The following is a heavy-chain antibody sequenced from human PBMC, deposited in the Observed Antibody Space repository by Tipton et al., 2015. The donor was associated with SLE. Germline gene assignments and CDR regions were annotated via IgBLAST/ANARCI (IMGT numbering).Heavy chain of an antibody. V-gene: IGHV1-2*02. J-gene: IGHJ5*02. CDR2: INPNSGGT. CDR3: ARAGPYCSSTSCPNWFDP. D-gene: IGHD2-2*01. CDR1: GYTFTGYY. Sequence: QSGPEVKKPGDSVKVSCKASGYTFTGYYMHWVRQAPGQGLEWMGWINPNSGGTNYAQKFQGRVTMTRDTSISPAYMELSRLRSDDTAVYYCARAGPYCSSTSCPNWFDPWGQGTLVTVSS.